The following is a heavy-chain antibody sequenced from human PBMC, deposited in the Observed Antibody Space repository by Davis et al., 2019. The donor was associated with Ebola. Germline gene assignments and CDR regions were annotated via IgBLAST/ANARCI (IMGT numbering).Heavy chain of an antibody. CDR3: ARDEPGWIDY. CDR1: GFIFMNYP. V-gene: IGHV3-23*01. Sequence: PGGPLRPPFQPSGFIFMNYPMSWSRQAPGTGLEWVSAISGSGGHTFYADFVKGRFTLSRDNSRNTLYRQMNSLKIEDTAVYYCARDEPGWIDYWGQGTLVTVPS. D-gene: IGHD3-9*01. J-gene: IGHJ4*02. CDR2: ISGSGGHT.